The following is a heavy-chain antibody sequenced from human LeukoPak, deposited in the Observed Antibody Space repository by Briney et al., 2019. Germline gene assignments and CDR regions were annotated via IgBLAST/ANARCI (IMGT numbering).Heavy chain of an antibody. V-gene: IGHV3-21*01. CDR1: GFTFSDYN. J-gene: IGHJ4*02. CDR3: AKPSDY. CDR2: ITSSGSHI. Sequence: GGSLRLSCAASGFTFSDYNMNWVRQAPGKGLEWVSSITSSGSHIYYADSVRGRFTISRDNAKNSLYLQMNSLRAEDTAVYYCAKPSDYWGQGTLVTVSS.